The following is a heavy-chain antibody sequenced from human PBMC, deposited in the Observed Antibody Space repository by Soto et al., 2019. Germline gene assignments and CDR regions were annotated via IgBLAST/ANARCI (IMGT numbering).Heavy chain of an antibody. CDR3: ARDRGSIPPYYYYYGMDV. CDR1: GYTFTSYA. Sequence: ASVKVSCKASGYTFTSYAMHWVRQAPGQRLEWMGWINAGNGNTKYSQKFQGRVTITRVTSASTAYMELSSLRSEDTAVYYCARDRGSIPPYYYYYGMDVWGQGTTVTVSS. V-gene: IGHV1-3*01. J-gene: IGHJ6*02. D-gene: IGHD2-2*01. CDR2: INAGNGNT.